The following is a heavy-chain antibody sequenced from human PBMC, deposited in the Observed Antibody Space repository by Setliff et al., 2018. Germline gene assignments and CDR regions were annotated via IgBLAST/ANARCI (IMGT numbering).Heavy chain of an antibody. D-gene: IGHD6-25*01. J-gene: IGHJ4*02. CDR1: GFTFSSYW. V-gene: IGHV3-7*01. CDR3: VRDTTSGWMLTN. Sequence: GGSLRLSCAASGFTFSSYWMSWVRQAPGKGLEWVANIKQDGSVKNYVDSVTGRFSISRDNTKNSLYLQMNSLRAEDTAVYYCVRDTTSGWMLTNWGQGTLVTVSS. CDR2: IKQDGSVK.